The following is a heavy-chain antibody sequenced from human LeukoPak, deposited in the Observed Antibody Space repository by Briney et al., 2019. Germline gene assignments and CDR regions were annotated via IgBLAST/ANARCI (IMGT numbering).Heavy chain of an antibody. J-gene: IGHJ6*01. D-gene: IGHD3-3*01. Sequence: PGGSLRLSCAASGFTVSSNYMSWVRQAPGKGLEWVSVIYSGGSTYYADSVKGRFTISRDNSKNTLYLQMNSLRAEETAVYYCARGKVLRFMWGMDVSGQGTTVTVSS. CDR2: IYSGGST. CDR1: GFTVSSNY. CDR3: ARGKVLRFMWGMDV. V-gene: IGHV3-66*02.